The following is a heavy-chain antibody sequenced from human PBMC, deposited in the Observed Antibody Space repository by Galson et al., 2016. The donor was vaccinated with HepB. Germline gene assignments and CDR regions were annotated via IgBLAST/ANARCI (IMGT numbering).Heavy chain of an antibody. CDR3: ARSVWRWRGMDV. Sequence: SLRLSCAASGFTFSYYAIHWVRQAPGKGLEWVAVISYDGSNKYYADSVKGRFTISRDNSKNMLYLQMNSLRAKDTAVYYCARSVWRWRGMDVGSQGTTVTVSS. J-gene: IGHJ6*02. CDR2: ISYDGSNK. D-gene: IGHD2-21*01. CDR1: GFTFSYYA. V-gene: IGHV3-30*04.